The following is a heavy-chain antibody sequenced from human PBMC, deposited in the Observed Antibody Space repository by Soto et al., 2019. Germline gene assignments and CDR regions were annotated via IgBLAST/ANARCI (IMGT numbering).Heavy chain of an antibody. Sequence: QMQLQESGPGLVKPSGTLSLTCGVSGGSISSSKWWTWVRQPPGKGPEWIGEIYHSGSTNYNPSLTSRGTISLDKFNNPFSLTLTAVTAADTAVYYCAIQDYSSSTDASFLVNGYFDLWGRGILVTVSS. CDR3: AIQDYSSSTDASFLVNGYFDL. J-gene: IGHJ2*01. D-gene: IGHD6-6*01. V-gene: IGHV4-4*02. CDR2: IYHSGST. CDR1: GGSISSSKW.